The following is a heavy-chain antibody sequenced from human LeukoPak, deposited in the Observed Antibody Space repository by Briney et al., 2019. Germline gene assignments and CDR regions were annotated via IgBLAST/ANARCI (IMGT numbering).Heavy chain of an antibody. CDR2: IRTKAYGGTT. V-gene: IGHV3-49*04. Sequence: GGSLRLSCTASGFTFGDYCMNWVRQAPGKGLEWVGFIRTKAYGGTTEYAASVKGRFTISRDDYKSIAYLQMNSLQTEDTAVYYCTRVETQTYSFDYWGQGTLVTVSS. J-gene: IGHJ4*02. CDR3: TRVETQTYSFDY. CDR1: GFTFGDYC. D-gene: IGHD2-21*01.